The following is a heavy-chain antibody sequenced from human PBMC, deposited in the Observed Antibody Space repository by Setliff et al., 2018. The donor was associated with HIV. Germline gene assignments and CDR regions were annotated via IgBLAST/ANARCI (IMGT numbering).Heavy chain of an antibody. J-gene: IGHJ3*01. CDR3: ARAGNFGDWDGFDV. CDR2: INHSGGT. CDR1: GGSFTAYH. D-gene: IGHD3-10*01. Sequence: SATLSLPCAVYGGSFTAYHWSWIRQPPGRGLAWIADINHSGGTNHNPSLKSRITISVDTSKKQVSLKLTSVTAADTAIYYCARAGNFGDWDGFDVWGQGTMVTVSS. V-gene: IGHV4-34*01.